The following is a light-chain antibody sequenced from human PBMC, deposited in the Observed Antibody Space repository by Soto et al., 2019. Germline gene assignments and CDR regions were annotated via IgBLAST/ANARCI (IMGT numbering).Light chain of an antibody. CDR3: AAWDDRLSGVV. Sequence: QSVLTQPPSASGTPGQRVTISCSGSSSNIGSNYVNWYQQIPGTAPKLLLYRTDQRPSGVPDRFSGSKSGTSASLAISGLRSGDEADYYCAAWDDRLSGVVFGGGTKLTVL. V-gene: IGLV1-47*01. CDR1: SSNIGSNY. J-gene: IGLJ2*01. CDR2: RTD.